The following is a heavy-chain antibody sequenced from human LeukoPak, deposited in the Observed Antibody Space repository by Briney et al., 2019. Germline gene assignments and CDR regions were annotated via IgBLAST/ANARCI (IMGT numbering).Heavy chain of an antibody. CDR2: IKSDGSST. J-gene: IGHJ3*02. CDR3: ARRSAARDAFDI. Sequence: GGSLRLSCAASGFTFSSYWMHWVRQGPGKGLVWVSRIKSDGSSTTYADSVKGRFTISRDNAKNTLYLQMNSLRAEDTAVYYCARRSAARDAFDIWGQGTMVTVSS. CDR1: GFTFSSYW. D-gene: IGHD6-6*01. V-gene: IGHV3-74*03.